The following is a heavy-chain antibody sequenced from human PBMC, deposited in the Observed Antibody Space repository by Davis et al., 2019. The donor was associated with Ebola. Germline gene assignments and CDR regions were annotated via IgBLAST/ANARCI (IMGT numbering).Heavy chain of an antibody. CDR3: ATDRGGVTPFDY. Sequence: ASVKVSCKVSGYTLTELSMHWVRQAPGKGLEWMGGFDPEDGETIYAQKFQGRVTMTADTSTDTAYMELSSLRSEDTAVYYCATDRGGVTPFDYRGQGTLVTVSS. CDR2: FDPEDGET. V-gene: IGHV1-24*01. J-gene: IGHJ4*02. CDR1: GYTLTELS. D-gene: IGHD1-14*01.